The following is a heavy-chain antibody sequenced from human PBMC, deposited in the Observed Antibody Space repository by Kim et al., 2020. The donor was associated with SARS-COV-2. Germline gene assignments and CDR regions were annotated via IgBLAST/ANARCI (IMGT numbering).Heavy chain of an antibody. CDR1: GFTFSRYA. CDR2: ISADGST. J-gene: IGHJ4*02. V-gene: IGHV3-23*01. D-gene: IGHD3-22*01. CDR3: AKRAQSDYDSWGLDY. Sequence: GVLRLSCAASGFTFSRYAMSWVRQAPGKGLEWVSAISADGSTYYADSVKGRFTISRDSSKNMLYLQMNSLRAEDTAVYYCAKRAQSDYDSWGLDYWVQGTLVTVSS.